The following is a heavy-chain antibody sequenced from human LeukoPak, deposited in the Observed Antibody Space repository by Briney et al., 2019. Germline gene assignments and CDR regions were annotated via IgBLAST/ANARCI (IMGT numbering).Heavy chain of an antibody. D-gene: IGHD3-22*01. CDR1: GFTFSSYS. V-gene: IGHV3-21*01. Sequence: GGSLRLSCAASGFTFSSYSMNWVRQAPGKGLEWVSSISSSSSYIYYADSVKGRFTISRDNAKNSLYLQMNSLRAEDTAVYYCARGGYYYDSSGYYFSFNYWGQGTLVTVSS. J-gene: IGHJ4*02. CDR2: ISSSSSYI. CDR3: ARGGYYYDSSGYYFSFNY.